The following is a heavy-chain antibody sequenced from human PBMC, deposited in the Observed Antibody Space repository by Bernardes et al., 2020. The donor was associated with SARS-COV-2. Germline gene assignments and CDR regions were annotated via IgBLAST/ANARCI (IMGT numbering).Heavy chain of an antibody. D-gene: IGHD3-10*01. Sequence: GGSLRLSCAASGFTFSSYWMHWVRQAPGKGLVWVSRINSDGSSTSYADSVKGRFTISRDNAKNTLYLQMNSLRAEDTAVYYCARGSIYGSGIKDWGQGTLVTVSS. V-gene: IGHV3-74*01. J-gene: IGHJ4*02. CDR2: INSDGSST. CDR3: ARGSIYGSGIKD. CDR1: GFTFSSYW.